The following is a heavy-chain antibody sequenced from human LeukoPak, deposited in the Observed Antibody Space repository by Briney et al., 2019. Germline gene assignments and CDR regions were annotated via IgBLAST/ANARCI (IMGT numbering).Heavy chain of an antibody. CDR2: IYHSGST. CDR3: AREGNDYVWGSYLWGKITNQLDY. J-gene: IGHJ4*02. V-gene: IGHV4-39*07. Sequence: KTSETLSLTCTVSGGSISTYYWGWIRQPPGKGLEWIGSIYHSGSTYYNPSLKSRVTISVDTSKNQFSLKLSSVTAADTAVYYCAREGNDYVWGSYLWGKITNQLDYWGQGTLVTVSS. D-gene: IGHD3-16*02. CDR1: GGSISTYY.